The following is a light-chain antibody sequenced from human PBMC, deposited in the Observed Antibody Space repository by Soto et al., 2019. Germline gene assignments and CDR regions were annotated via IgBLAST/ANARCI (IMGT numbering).Light chain of an antibody. CDR2: AAS. V-gene: IGKV1-12*01. Sequence: DIQMTQSPSSVSASVGEGVTITCRASQDISSWLAWYQQKPGKAPKLLIYAASSLQSGVPSRFSGSGSGTDFTLTISTLQPEDFATYYCQQANSFPFTFGPGTKVDIK. CDR3: QQANSFPFT. J-gene: IGKJ3*01. CDR1: QDISSW.